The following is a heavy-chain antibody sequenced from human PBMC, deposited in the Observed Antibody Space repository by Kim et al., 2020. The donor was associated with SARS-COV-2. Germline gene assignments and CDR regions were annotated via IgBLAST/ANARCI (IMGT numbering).Heavy chain of an antibody. Sequence: ASVKVSCKASGYTFTGYYMHWVRQAPGQGLEWMGWINPNSGGTNYAQKFQGRVTMTRDTSISTAYMELSRLRSDDTAVYYCAREVTTMIVVVITPYYYYVIYVAGQGNTVTLSS. J-gene: IGHJ6*01. CDR2: INPNSGGT. V-gene: IGHV1-2*02. CDR3: AREVTTMIVVVITPYYYYVIYV. CDR1: GYTFTGYY. D-gene: IGHD3-22*01.